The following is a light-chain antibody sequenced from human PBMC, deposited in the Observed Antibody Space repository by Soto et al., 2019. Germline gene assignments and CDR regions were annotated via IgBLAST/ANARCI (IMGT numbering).Light chain of an antibody. Sequence: QSVLTQPPSVSAAPGQKVTISCSGSSSNIGNNYVSWYQQLPGTAPKLLIYDDDQRPSGIPDRFSGSKSGTSATLVITGLQTGDEADYYCGTWDSSLSVDQIGGGTKLTVL. V-gene: IGLV1-51*01. CDR2: DDD. CDR3: GTWDSSLSVDQ. J-gene: IGLJ2*01. CDR1: SSNIGNNY.